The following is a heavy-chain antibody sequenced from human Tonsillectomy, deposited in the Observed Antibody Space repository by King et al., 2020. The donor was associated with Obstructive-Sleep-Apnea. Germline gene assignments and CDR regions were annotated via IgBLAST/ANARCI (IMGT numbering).Heavy chain of an antibody. CDR1: GGSISHYF. CDR2: IYYSGST. J-gene: IGHJ3*02. CDR3: ASNIAVPAHGAFDI. D-gene: IGHD6-19*01. V-gene: IGHV4-59*08. Sequence: QLQESGPGLVKPSETLSLTCTVSGGSISHYFWSWIRQPPGKGLEWIGYIYYSGSTNYNPSLKSRVTISEDTSKNQFSLRLSSVTAADTAMYYCASNIAVPAHGAFDIWGQGTMVTVSS.